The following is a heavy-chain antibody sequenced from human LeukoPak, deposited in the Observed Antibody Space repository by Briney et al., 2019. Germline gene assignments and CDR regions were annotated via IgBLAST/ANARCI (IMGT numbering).Heavy chain of an antibody. D-gene: IGHD3-10*01. CDR2: ISSSSSYT. CDR1: GFTFSDYY. Sequence: PGGSLRLSCAASGFTFSDYYMSWIRQAPGKGLEWVSYISSSSSYTNYADSVKGRFTISRDNAKNSLYLQMNSLRAEDTAGYYCARIYGSGSYIFDYWGQGTLVTVSS. V-gene: IGHV3-11*03. CDR3: ARIYGSGSYIFDY. J-gene: IGHJ4*02.